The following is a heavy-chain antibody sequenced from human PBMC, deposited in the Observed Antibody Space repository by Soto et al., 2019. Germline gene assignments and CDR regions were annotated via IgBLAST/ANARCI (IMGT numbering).Heavy chain of an antibody. V-gene: IGHV4-34*01. CDR1: GGSFSGYY. CDR2: INLSRST. CDR3: ARGSLPNYYYYMDV. D-gene: IGHD1-26*01. J-gene: IGHJ6*03. Sequence: PSETLSLPCAVFGGSFSGYYWSWIRQPPGKELEGIGEINLSRSTNYYPPLKSRVTISVDMSKDQFSLRLSSVTAADTAVYCCARGSLPNYYYYMDVWGKGTKVTV.